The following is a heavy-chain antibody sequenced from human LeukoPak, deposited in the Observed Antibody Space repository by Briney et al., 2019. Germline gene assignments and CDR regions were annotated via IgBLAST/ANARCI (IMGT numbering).Heavy chain of an antibody. CDR3: ARDKYGGNSNAFDI. CDR1: GFTFSSYW. J-gene: IGHJ3*02. D-gene: IGHD4-23*01. CDR2: IGTDGGRT. V-gene: IGHV3-74*01. Sequence: GGSPRLSCAASGFTFSSYWMHWVRQVPGKGLVWVSRIGTDGGRTTYADYVQGRFTISRDNAKNTLYLQMNSLRAEDTAVYYCARDKYGGNSNAFDIWGQGTLVTVSS.